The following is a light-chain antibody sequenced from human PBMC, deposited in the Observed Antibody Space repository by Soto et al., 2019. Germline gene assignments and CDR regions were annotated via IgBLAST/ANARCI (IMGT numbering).Light chain of an antibody. J-gene: IGLJ3*02. CDR3: QSYDNNVSGWV. Sequence: QSALTQPRSVSGSPGQSVTISCTGTSSDVGRYDYVSWYQQHPGKAPKLIIYDVSERPSGVPDRFSGSKSGASAALVITGLRADDEADYYCQSYDNNVSGWVFGGGTKLTVL. CDR1: SSDVGRYDY. CDR2: DVS. V-gene: IGLV2-11*01.